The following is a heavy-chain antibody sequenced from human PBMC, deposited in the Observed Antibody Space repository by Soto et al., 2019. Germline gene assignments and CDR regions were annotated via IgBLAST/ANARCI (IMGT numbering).Heavy chain of an antibody. J-gene: IGHJ3*02. D-gene: IGHD4-17*01. V-gene: IGHV3-21*01. Sequence: GGSLRLSCAASGFTFSSYSMNWVRQAPGKGLEWVSSISSSSSYIYYADSVKGRFTISRDNAKNSLYLQMNSLRAEDTAVYYCARDRQGGYGDSDAFDIWGQGTMVT. CDR3: ARDRQGGYGDSDAFDI. CDR1: GFTFSSYS. CDR2: ISSSSSYI.